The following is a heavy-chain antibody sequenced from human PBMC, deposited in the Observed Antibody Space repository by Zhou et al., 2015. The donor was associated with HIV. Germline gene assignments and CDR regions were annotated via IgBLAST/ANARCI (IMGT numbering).Heavy chain of an antibody. CDR2: IIPIFGTA. CDR1: GGTFSSYA. V-gene: IGHV1-69*01. D-gene: IGHD2-2*02. Sequence: QVQLVQSGAEVKKPGSSVKVSCKASGGTFSSYAISWVRQAPGQGLEWMGGIIPIFGTANYAQKFQGRVTITADESTSTAYMELSSLRSEDTAVYYCARDGVPAAIERGGDYNWFDPWGQGTLVTVSS. CDR3: ARDGVPAAIERGGDYNWFDP. J-gene: IGHJ5*02.